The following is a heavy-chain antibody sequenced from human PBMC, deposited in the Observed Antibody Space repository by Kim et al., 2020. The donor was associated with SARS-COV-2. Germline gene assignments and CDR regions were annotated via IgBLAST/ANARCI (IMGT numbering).Heavy chain of an antibody. J-gene: IGHJ6*02. D-gene: IGHD6-19*01. CDR2: ISSSGSTI. Sequence: GGSLRLSCAASGFTFSDYYMSWIRQAPGKGLEWVSYISSSGSTIYYADSVKGRFTISRDNAKNSLYLQMNSLIAEDTAVYYCAREPLSLRGVAVAGYYYYYGMDVWGQWTTVTVSS. CDR3: AREPLSLRGVAVAGYYYYYGMDV. CDR1: GFTFSDYY. V-gene: IGHV3-11*04.